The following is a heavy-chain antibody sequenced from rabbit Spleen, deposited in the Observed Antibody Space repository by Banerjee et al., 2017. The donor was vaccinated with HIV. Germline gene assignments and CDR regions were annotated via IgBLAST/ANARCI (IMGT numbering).Heavy chain of an antibody. CDR1: GVSFSNYNF. CDR3: VRDLGYDDYSEKGYFNL. CDR2: IDTGSRDFT. D-gene: IGHD2-1*01. Sequence: LVEYGGDLVQPGASLTLTCTASGVSFSNYNFMCWVRQAPGKGLEWIACIDTGSRDFTYYASWVNGRFTISSHNAQNTLYLQLNSLTAADTATYFCVRDLGYDDYSEKGYFNLWGPGTLVTVS. J-gene: IGHJ4*01. V-gene: IGHV1S40*01.